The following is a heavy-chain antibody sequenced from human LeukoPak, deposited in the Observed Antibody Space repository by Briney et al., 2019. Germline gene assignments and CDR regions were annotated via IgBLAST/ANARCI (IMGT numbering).Heavy chain of an antibody. CDR3: ARQRAGAQRD. CDR1: GGSISSSSYY. D-gene: IGHD1-26*01. J-gene: IGHJ4*02. CDR2: IYYSGST. Sequence: PSETLSLTCTVSGGSISSSSYYWGWIRQPPGKGLEWIGSIYYSGSTYYNPSLKSRVTISVDTSKNQFSLKLSSVTAADTAVYYCARQRAGAQRDWGQGTLVTVSS. V-gene: IGHV4-39*01.